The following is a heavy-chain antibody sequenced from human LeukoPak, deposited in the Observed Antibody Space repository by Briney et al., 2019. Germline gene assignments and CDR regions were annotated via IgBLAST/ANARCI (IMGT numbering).Heavy chain of an antibody. CDR3: VRGGVGAFGY. Sequence: SGTLSLTCIVSGGSMRSTSHYWGWIRQPPGKGLEWIGEIYHSGSTHYNPSLKSRDTISVDKSKNQFSLKLSSVSAADTAVYYCVRGGVGAFGYWGQGTLVTVSS. J-gene: IGHJ4*02. D-gene: IGHD1-26*01. CDR2: IYHSGST. V-gene: IGHV4-39*07. CDR1: GGSMRSTSHY.